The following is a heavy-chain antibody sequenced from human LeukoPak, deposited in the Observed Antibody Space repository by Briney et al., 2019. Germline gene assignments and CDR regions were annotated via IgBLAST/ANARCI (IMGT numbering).Heavy chain of an antibody. D-gene: IGHD3-3*01. J-gene: IGHJ4*02. CDR1: GGSVSDYY. Sequence: SVTLSLTCTVSGGSVSDYYWSWIRQSPGKGLEWIGEITYDGRTKYNPSLRSRVSISVDTSKIQFSLNLTSVTAADTAIYYCARGLASGYPPIPFDYWGQGTQVTVSS. CDR3: ARGLASGYPPIPFDY. V-gene: IGHV4-34*01. CDR2: ITYDGRT.